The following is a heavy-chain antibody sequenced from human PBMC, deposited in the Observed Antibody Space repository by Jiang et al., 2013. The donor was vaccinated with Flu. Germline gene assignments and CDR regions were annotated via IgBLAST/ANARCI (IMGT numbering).Heavy chain of an antibody. CDR3: ARWDGNLDAFDI. D-gene: IGHD1-14*01. V-gene: IGHV1-69*01. J-gene: IGHJ3*02. CDR2: IIPIFGTA. CDR1: YA. Sequence: YAISWVRQAPGQGLEWMGGIIPIFGTANYAQKFQGRVTITADESTSTAYMELSSLRSEDTAVYYCARWDGNLDAFDIWGQGTMVTVSS.